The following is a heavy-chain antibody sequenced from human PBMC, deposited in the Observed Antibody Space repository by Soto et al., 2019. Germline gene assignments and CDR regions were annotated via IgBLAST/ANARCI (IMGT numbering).Heavy chain of an antibody. Sequence: SXETLYLTCTVSGGSISSGGYYWSWIRQHPGKGLEWIGYIYYSGSTYYNPSLKSRVTISVDTSKNQFSLKLSSVTAADTAVYYCARCIVATMGSWFDPWGQGTLVTV. CDR1: GGSISSGGYY. CDR3: ARCIVATMGSWFDP. V-gene: IGHV4-31*03. CDR2: IYYSGST. J-gene: IGHJ5*02. D-gene: IGHD5-12*01.